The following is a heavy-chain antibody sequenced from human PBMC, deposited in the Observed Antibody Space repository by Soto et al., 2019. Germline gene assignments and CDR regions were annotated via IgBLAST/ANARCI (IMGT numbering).Heavy chain of an antibody. V-gene: IGHV3-48*02. Sequence: EVQLVESGGGLVQPGGSLRLSCEASGFIFNNYDMNWVRQAPGKGLEWVSYISSSSSTIYNADSVKGRFTISRDNGKNSLYLQMNSLRDEDMAVYYCARGGCSGGSCQGAWTMDVWGQGNTVTVSS. CDR3: ARGGCSGGSCQGAWTMDV. CDR1: GFIFNNYD. J-gene: IGHJ6*01. D-gene: IGHD2-15*01. CDR2: ISSSSSTI.